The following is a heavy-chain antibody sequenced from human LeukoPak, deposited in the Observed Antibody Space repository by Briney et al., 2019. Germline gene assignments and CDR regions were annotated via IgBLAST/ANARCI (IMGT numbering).Heavy chain of an antibody. J-gene: IGHJ3*02. Sequence: PSETLSLTCTVSGGSISSSSYYWGWIRQPPGTGLEWIGSIYYSGSTYYNPSLKSRVTISVDTFKNQFSLKLSSVTAADTAVYYCARHKTQTGEKAFDIWGQGTMVTVSS. CDR3: ARHKTQTGEKAFDI. CDR2: IYYSGST. D-gene: IGHD7-27*01. CDR1: GGSISSSSYY. V-gene: IGHV4-39*01.